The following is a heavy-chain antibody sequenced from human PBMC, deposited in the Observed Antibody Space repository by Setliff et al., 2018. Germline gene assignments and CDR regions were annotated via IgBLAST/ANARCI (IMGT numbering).Heavy chain of an antibody. V-gene: IGHV4-39*01. CDR2: AFSGGST. CDR1: GGSVNNSHDY. Sequence: SETLSLTSTVSGGSVNNSHDYWGRIRRPPGKGLEWIGSAFSGGSTYYSPSLKSRLTISLDMSKNQFSLTLRSMTAADTAVYYCASRCGGDYWGQGTLVTVSS. J-gene: IGHJ4*02. CDR3: ASRCGGDY.